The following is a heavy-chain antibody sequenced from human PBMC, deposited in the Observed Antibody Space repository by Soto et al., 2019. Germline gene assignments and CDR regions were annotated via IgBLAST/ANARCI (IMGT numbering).Heavy chain of an antibody. CDR3: ARALYYSTSFDY. CDR2: IYWDDDK. Sequence: QITLKESGPPLVKPTQTLTLTCTFSGFSLNTNGVGVGWIRQPPGKALEWLALIYWDDDKRYSPSLNSRLTIXKXXSKNQVVLTMANMDPVDTATYYCARALYYSTSFDYWGQGTLVTVSS. CDR1: GFSLNTNGVG. V-gene: IGHV2-5*02. J-gene: IGHJ4*02. D-gene: IGHD3-10*01.